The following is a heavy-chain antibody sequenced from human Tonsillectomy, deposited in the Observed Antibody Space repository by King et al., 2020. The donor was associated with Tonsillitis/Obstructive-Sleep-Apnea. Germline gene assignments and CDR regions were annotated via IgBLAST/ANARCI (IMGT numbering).Heavy chain of an antibody. CDR3: ARVLVTVPYDYGDYYFDY. Sequence: VQLVESGGGVVRPGGSLRLSCAASGFTFDDYGMSWVRQAPGKGLEWVSGINWNGGSTGYADSVKGRFHSSRDNAKNSLYLQMNSLRAEDTALYYCARVLVTVPYDYGDYYFDYWGQGTLVTVSS. D-gene: IGHD4-17*01. V-gene: IGHV3-20*04. CDR2: INWNGGST. CDR1: GFTFDDYG. J-gene: IGHJ4*02.